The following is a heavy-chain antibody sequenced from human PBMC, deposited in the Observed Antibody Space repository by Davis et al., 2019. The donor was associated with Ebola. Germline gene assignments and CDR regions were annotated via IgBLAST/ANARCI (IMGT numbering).Heavy chain of an antibody. J-gene: IGHJ6*02. CDR3: AKDQIPFTVKWLQSPGGMDV. Sequence: PGGSLRLSCAASGFTFSSYAMSWVRQAPGKGLEWVSAISGSGGSTYYADSVKGRFTISRDNSKNTLYLQMNSLRAEDTAVYYCAKDQIPFTVKWLQSPGGMDVWGQGTTVTVSS. V-gene: IGHV3-23*01. CDR1: GFTFSSYA. CDR2: ISGSGGST. D-gene: IGHD5-24*01.